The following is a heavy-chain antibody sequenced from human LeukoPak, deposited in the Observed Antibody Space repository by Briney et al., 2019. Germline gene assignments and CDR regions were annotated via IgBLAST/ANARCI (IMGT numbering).Heavy chain of an antibody. V-gene: IGHV1-2*02. CDR3: ARDSSGWSGLLESYGYYFDY. Sequence: GASVKVSCKASGYTFTGYYMQWVRQASGHGVEWMGWFNPNSGGTNYTQKFHGRATMTRDTSISTAYMELSRLRSDETAVYYCARDSSGWSGLLESYGYYFDYWGQGTLVTVSS. J-gene: IGHJ4*02. CDR1: GYTFTGYY. D-gene: IGHD6-19*01. CDR2: FNPNSGGT.